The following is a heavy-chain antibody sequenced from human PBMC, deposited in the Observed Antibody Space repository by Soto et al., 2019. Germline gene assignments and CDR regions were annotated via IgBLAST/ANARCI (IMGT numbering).Heavy chain of an antibody. Sequence: QLQLQESGAGLVKPSQTLSLTCAVSGRSISSGGYSWSWIRQPPGKGLQWIGYIYHSGTTYYNPSRKSRVTISVDRSKNQFSLKLSSVTAADTAVYYCARSGIAALDYWGQGTLVTVSS. CDR2: IYHSGTT. D-gene: IGHD6-6*01. CDR3: ARSGIAALDY. V-gene: IGHV4-30-2*01. CDR1: GRSISSGGYS. J-gene: IGHJ4*02.